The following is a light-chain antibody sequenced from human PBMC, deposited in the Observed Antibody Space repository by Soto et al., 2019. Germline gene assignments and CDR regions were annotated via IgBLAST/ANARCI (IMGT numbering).Light chain of an antibody. CDR3: SSYTSNSTLV. CDR1: SSDVGAYNY. CDR2: DVS. Sequence: QSALTQPASVSGSPGQSITISCTGTSSDVGAYNYVSWYQRHPAKAPKLMIYDVSNRPSGVSNRFSGSKSGNTASLTISGLQAEEEADYYCSSYTSNSTLVFGGGPKVTVL. J-gene: IGLJ2*01. V-gene: IGLV2-14*01.